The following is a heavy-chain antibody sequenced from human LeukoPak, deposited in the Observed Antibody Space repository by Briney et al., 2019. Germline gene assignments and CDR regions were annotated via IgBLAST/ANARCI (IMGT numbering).Heavy chain of an antibody. CDR3: GRCSSGSYNWFDP. CDR1: GGSISSSSYY. J-gene: IGHJ5*02. V-gene: IGHV4-39*01. CDR2: MYYSGNT. D-gene: IGHD1-26*01. Sequence: PSETLSLTCTVSGGSISSSSYYWGWIRQPPGKGLEWIGSMYYSGNTYYNPSLKSRVTISVDTSKNQFSMKLSSVTAADTAVYYCGRCSSGSYNWFDPWGQGTLVTVSP.